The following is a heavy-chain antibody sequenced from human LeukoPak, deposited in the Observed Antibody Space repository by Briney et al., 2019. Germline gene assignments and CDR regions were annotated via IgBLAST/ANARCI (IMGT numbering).Heavy chain of an antibody. D-gene: IGHD2-8*01. Sequence: PGGSLRLSCAVSGFTFSNYWMHWVRQAPGKGPVWVSRINSAGTTTNYADSVKGRFTISRDNGKNTLHLQMNSLRVEDTAIYYCHPLAYASKWGQGTLVTVSS. V-gene: IGHV3-74*01. J-gene: IGHJ4*02. CDR3: HPLAYASK. CDR2: INSAGTTT. CDR1: GFTFSNYW.